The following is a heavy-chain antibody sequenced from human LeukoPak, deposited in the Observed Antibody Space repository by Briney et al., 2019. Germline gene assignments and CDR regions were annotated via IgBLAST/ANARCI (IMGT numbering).Heavy chain of an antibody. CDR1: GFKFSDHY. CDR3: ARLPDILSDDFAY. D-gene: IGHD2-21*02. CDR2: SRNKASSYTT. Sequence: GGSLRLSCAASGFKFSDHYIDWVRQAPGKGLEWVGRSRNKASSYTTEYAASVEGRFTISRDVSESSLYLQMNSLRTEDTAVYYCARLPDILSDDFAYWGQGTLVTVSS. J-gene: IGHJ4*02. V-gene: IGHV3-72*01.